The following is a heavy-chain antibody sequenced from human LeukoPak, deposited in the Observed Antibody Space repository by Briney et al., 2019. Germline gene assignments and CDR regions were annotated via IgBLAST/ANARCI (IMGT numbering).Heavy chain of an antibody. CDR3: ARVGRVVPAAKGTWFDP. D-gene: IGHD2-2*01. J-gene: IGHJ5*02. Sequence: ASVKVSCKASGFTFTNHALQWVRQAPGQRLEWMGWINAGNGNTKYSQQFQGRVTITRDTSATTTYIELSSLRSEDTAVYYCARVGRVVPAAKGTWFDPWGQGTLVTVSS. CDR1: GFTFTNHA. CDR2: INAGNGNT. V-gene: IGHV1-3*01.